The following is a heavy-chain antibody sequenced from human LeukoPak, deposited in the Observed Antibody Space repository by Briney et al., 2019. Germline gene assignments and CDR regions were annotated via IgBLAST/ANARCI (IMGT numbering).Heavy chain of an antibody. CDR3: ARLRTPSYYGMDV. Sequence: TTGGSLRLSCAASGFTFSDYYMTWIRQAPGKGREWLSYITGIESNTYYADSVEGRFTISRDNAKNSLYLQMTSLRAEDTAVYYCARLRTPSYYGMDVWGQGTTVTVSS. V-gene: IGHV3-11*01. CDR2: ITGIESNT. J-gene: IGHJ6*02. D-gene: IGHD2-15*01. CDR1: GFTFSDYY.